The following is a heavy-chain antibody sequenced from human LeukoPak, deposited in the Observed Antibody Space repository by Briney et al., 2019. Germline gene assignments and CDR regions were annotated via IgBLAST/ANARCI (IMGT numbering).Heavy chain of an antibody. V-gene: IGHV4-59*01. J-gene: IGHJ3*02. Sequence: SETLSLTCTVSGGSISSYYWSWIRQPPGKGLEWIGYIYYSGSTNYNPSLKSRVTISVDTSKNQFSLKLSSVTAADTAVYYCARPIVAMVSWGAFDIWGQGTMVTVSS. CDR3: ARPIVAMVSWGAFDI. D-gene: IGHD5-12*01. CDR1: GGSISSYY. CDR2: IYYSGST.